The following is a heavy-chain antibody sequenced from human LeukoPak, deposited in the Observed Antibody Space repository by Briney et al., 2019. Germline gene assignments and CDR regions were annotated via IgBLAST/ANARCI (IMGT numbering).Heavy chain of an antibody. J-gene: IGHJ4*02. CDR1: GGTFSSYA. V-gene: IGHV1-69*04. D-gene: IGHD3-22*01. CDR2: IIPILGIA. CDR3: ARDPRDSSGYYYAIDY. Sequence: SVKVSCKASGGTFSSYAISWVRQAPGQGLEWMGRIIPILGIANYPQKFQGRVTITADKSTSTAYMELSSLRSEDTAVYYCARDPRDSSGYYYAIDYWGQGTLVTVSS.